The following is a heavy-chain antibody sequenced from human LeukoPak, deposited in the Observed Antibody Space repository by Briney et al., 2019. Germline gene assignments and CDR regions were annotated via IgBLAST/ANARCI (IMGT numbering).Heavy chain of an antibody. D-gene: IGHD2-15*01. J-gene: IGHJ4*02. CDR2: ISPSTTDI. V-gene: IGHV3-11*06. CDR3: VKDTRPASY. Sequence: PGGSLRLSCLASGFTFTDHYMTWIRQAPGRGLECLAYISPSTTDIKYADSVKGRFTIPRDNAKNSLYLQMNSLAAEDTAVYYCVKDTRPASYWGQGALVTVSS. CDR1: GFTFTDHY.